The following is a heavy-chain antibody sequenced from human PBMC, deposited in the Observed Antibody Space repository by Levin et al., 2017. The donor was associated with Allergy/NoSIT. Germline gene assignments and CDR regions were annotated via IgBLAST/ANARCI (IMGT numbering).Heavy chain of an antibody. CDR1: GFYFSSYA. CDR2: ISYDGTNK. CDR3: ARDPSYFFDSSGYFITYYFDL. Sequence: GESLKISCAASGFYFSSYAFHWVRQAPGKGPEWVAVISYDGTNKYYAESVEGRFTISRDHSRSTLYLHMTSLRAEDTAVYYCARDPSYFFDSSGYFITYYFDLWGQGTLVTVSS. V-gene: IGHV3-30-3*01. D-gene: IGHD3-22*01. J-gene: IGHJ4*02.